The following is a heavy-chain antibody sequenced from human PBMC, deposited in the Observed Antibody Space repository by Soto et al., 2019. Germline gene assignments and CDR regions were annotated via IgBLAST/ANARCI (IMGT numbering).Heavy chain of an antibody. CDR1: GFTFSSYS. CDR3: AKPGYCSGGGCYVSGTSRYYFDY. D-gene: IGHD2-15*01. CDR2: ISSSSSCI. V-gene: IGHV3-21*04. Sequence: PGGSLRLSCAASGFTFSSYSMNWVRQAPGKGLEWVSSISSSSSCIYYADSVKGQFTISRDNSKNTVYLQMNSLRAEDTAVYYCAKPGYCSGGGCYVSGTSRYYFDYWGPGALVTVSS. J-gene: IGHJ4*02.